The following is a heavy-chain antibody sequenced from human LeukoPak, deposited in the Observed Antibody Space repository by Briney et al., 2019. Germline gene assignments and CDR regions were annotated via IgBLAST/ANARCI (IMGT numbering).Heavy chain of an antibody. D-gene: IGHD6-19*01. J-gene: IGHJ3*02. CDR3: ARDTRQWLVRDAFDI. V-gene: IGHV3-7*01. CDR2: IKQDGSEK. CDR1: GFTFSSYW. Sequence: PGGSLRLSCAASGFTFSSYWMSWVRQAPGKGLEWVANIKQDGSEKYYVDSVKGRFTISRDNAKNSLYLQMNSLRAEDTAVYYCARDTRQWLVRDAFDIWGQGTMVTVSS.